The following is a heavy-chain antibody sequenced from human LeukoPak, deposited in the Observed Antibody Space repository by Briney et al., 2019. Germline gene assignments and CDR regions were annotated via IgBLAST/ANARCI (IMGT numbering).Heavy chain of an antibody. V-gene: IGHV4-39*07. CDR1: GGSISSSSYY. J-gene: IGHJ6*03. CDR3: ARVVYYGSGSYDGFYYYYMDV. CDR2: IYYSGST. D-gene: IGHD3-10*01. Sequence: SETLSLTCTVSGGSISSSSYYWGWIRQPPGKELEWIGSIYYSGSTYYNPSLKSRVTISVDTSKNQFSLKLSSVTAAAMAVYYCARVVYYGSGSYDGFYYYYMDVWGKGTTVTVSS.